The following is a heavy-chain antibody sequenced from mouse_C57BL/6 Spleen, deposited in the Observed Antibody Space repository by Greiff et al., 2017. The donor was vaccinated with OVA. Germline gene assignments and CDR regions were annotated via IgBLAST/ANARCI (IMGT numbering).Heavy chain of an antibody. Sequence: QVQLKQSGAELVKPGASVKLSCKASGYTFTSYWMQWVKQRPGQGLEWIGEIDPSDSYTNYNQKFKGKATLTVDTSSSTAYMQLSSLTSEDSAVYYCARGYYGSSYDWYFDVWGTGTTVTVSS. CDR1: GYTFTSYW. D-gene: IGHD1-1*01. V-gene: IGHV1-50*01. CDR3: ARGYYGSSYDWYFDV. CDR2: IDPSDSYT. J-gene: IGHJ1*03.